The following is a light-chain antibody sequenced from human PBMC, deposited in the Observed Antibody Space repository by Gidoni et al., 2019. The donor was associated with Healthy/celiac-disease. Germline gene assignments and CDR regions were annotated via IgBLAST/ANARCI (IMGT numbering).Light chain of an antibody. J-gene: IGKJ2*01. CDR3: QQYNSYPYP. CDR1: QSICSW. CDR2: DAS. V-gene: IGKV1-5*01. Sequence: DIQMNKSPSTLSASVGDRGTITCRASQSICSWLDWLQQKPGKAPKLLIYDASSLESGVPSRFSVSGSGTEFTLTLSRLQPDDFATYYCQQYNSYPYPFGQGTQLEIK.